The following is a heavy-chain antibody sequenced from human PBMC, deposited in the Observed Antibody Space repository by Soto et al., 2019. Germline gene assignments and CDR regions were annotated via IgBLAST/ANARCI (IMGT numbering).Heavy chain of an antibody. CDR3: AKWGSGYLYYYYMDV. D-gene: IGHD3-3*01. J-gene: IGHJ6*03. V-gene: IGHV3-23*01. Sequence: EVQLLESGGGLVQPGGSLRLSCAASGFTFRSYAMSWVRQAPGKGLEWVSAISGSGGSTYYADSVKGWFTISRDNSKNTLYLPMNSLRAEDTAVYYCAKWGSGYLYYYYMDVWGKGPTVTVSS. CDR2: ISGSGGST. CDR1: GFTFRSYA.